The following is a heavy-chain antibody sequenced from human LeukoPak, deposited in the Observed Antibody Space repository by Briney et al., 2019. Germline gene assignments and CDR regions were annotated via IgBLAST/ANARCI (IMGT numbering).Heavy chain of an antibody. CDR3: AREVREYQLLKYYYYYYMDV. Sequence: GGSLRLSCAASGFTFSSYSMHWVRQAPGKGLEWVAVISYDGTNKYYADSVKGRFTISRDNSKNSLYLQMNSLRAEDTAVYYCAREVREYQLLKYYYYYYMDVWGKGTTVTVSS. V-gene: IGHV3-30-3*01. CDR1: GFTFSSYS. J-gene: IGHJ6*03. D-gene: IGHD2-2*01. CDR2: ISYDGTNK.